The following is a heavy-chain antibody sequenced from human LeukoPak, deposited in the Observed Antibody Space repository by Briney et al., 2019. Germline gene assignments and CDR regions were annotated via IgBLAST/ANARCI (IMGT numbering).Heavy chain of an antibody. J-gene: IGHJ4*02. V-gene: IGHV3-7*03. CDR1: GFSFSTYW. D-gene: IGHD5-24*01. CDR3: AKDLGWLQFYFDY. Sequence: GGSLRLSCAASGFSFSTYWMSWVRQAPGKGLEWVANIKQDGSEKYYVDSVKGRFTISRDNSKNSLYLQMNSLRTEDTAFYYCAKDLGWLQFYFDYWGQGTLVTVSS. CDR2: IKQDGSEK.